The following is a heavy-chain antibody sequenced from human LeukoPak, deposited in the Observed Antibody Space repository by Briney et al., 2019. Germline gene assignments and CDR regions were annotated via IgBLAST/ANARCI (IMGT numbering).Heavy chain of an antibody. Sequence: SETLSLTCAVYGGSFSGHYWSWVRQPPGKGLEWIGETSQSGSTNYNPSLKSRVTISADTSKNQFSVKLSSVTAADTAMYYCARRPRSSGSHDGPSGLDSWGQGNLVTVSS. D-gene: IGHD1-26*01. J-gene: IGHJ4*02. CDR3: ARRPRSSGSHDGPSGLDS. V-gene: IGHV4-34*01. CDR1: GGSFSGHY. CDR2: TSQSGST.